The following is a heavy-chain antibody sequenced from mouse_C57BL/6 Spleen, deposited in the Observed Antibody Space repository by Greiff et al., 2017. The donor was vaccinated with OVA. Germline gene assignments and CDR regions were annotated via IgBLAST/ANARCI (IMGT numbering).Heavy chain of an antibody. D-gene: IGHD2-3*01. V-gene: IGHV1-82*01. CDR3: ASSIYDGYYAWFAY. J-gene: IGHJ3*01. CDR1: GYAFSSSW. CDR2: IYPGDGDT. Sequence: QVQLKQSGPELVKPGASVKISCKASGYAFSSSWMNWVKPRPGKGLEWIGRIYPGDGDTNYNGKFTGKATLTADKSARTAYSQLSSLTSEDSAVYFCASSIYDGYYAWFAYWGQGTLVTVSA.